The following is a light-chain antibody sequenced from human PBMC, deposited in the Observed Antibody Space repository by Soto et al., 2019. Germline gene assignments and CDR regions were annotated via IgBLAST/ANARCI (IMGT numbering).Light chain of an antibody. J-gene: IGKJ5*01. CDR2: LAS. CDR1: QGIRNP. Sequence: IQLTQSPSSLSASVGDRVTITCRTSQGIRNPLAWYQQKPGKGPKLLIYLASTLQSGVPSRFSGSGSGTDFTLTISSLQPEDFATYYCQQVDSYPITFGQGTRLEIK. V-gene: IGKV1-9*01. CDR3: QQVDSYPIT.